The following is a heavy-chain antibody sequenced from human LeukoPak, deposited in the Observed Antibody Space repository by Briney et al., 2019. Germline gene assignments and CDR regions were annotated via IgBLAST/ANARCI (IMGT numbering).Heavy chain of an antibody. V-gene: IGHV3-48*03. Sequence: PGGSLRLSCAASGFTFSSYAMNWVRQAPGKGLEWVSYISSSGSTIYYADSVKGRFTISRDNAKNSLYLQMNSLRAEDTAVYYCARVIAVAGDAFDIWGQGTMVTVSS. J-gene: IGHJ3*02. D-gene: IGHD6-19*01. CDR3: ARVIAVAGDAFDI. CDR1: GFTFSSYA. CDR2: ISSSGSTI.